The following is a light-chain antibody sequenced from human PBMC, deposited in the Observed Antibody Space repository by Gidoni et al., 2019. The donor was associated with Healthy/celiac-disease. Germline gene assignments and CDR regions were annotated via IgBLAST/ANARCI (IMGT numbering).Light chain of an antibody. J-gene: IGKJ4*01. Sequence: IQMTQSPSSVSASVGDRVTITCRASPGISSWLAWYQQKPGKAPKLLIYAASSLQSGVPSRFSGSGSGKDFTLTISSRQPEDFATYYCQQANSFPLTFGGGTKVEIK. V-gene: IGKV1-12*01. CDR2: AAS. CDR1: PGISSW. CDR3: QQANSFPLT.